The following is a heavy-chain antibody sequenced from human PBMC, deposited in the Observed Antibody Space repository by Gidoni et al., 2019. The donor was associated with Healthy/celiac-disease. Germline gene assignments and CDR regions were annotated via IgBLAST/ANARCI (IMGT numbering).Heavy chain of an antibody. CDR3: ARCSSSPRGYYYYYMDV. Sequence: QVQLQESGPGLGKPSETLSLTCAVSGYSISSGYSWGWIRQPPGKGLEWIGSIYHSGSTYYNPSLKSRVTISVDTSKNQFSLKLSSVTAADTAVYYCARCSSSPRGYYYYYMDVWGKGTTVTVSS. V-gene: IGHV4-38-2*01. J-gene: IGHJ6*03. CDR2: IYHSGST. CDR1: GYSISSGYS. D-gene: IGHD6-6*01.